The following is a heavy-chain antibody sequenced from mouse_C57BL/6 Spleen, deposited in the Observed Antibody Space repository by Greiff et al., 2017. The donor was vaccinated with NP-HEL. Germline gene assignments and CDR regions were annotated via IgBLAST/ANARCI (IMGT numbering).Heavy chain of an antibody. D-gene: IGHD3-2*02. CDR1: GYTFTSYD. Sequence: QVHVKQSGPELVKPGASVKLSCKASGYTFTSYDINWVKQRPGQGLEWIGWIYPRDGSTKYNEKFKGKATLTVDTSSSTAYMELHSLTSEDSAVYFCAREWGSSGFDYWGQGTTLTVSS. J-gene: IGHJ2*01. V-gene: IGHV1-85*01. CDR3: AREWGSSGFDY. CDR2: IYPRDGST.